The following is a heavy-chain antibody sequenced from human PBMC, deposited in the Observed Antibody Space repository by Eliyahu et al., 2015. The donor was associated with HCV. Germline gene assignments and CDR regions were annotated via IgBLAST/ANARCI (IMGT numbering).Heavy chain of an antibody. V-gene: IGHV1-2*02. D-gene: IGHD2-21*02. J-gene: IGHJ2*01. CDR3: ARDIGDARSFWYFDV. CDR1: GYTFADXF. Sequence: QVQLVQSGPEVKEPGASVKVACEASGYTFADXFIHWVRXXPGPGQGLEWMGWIRPTIHGAGAGFVHNVGYAQKFEGRVFMTRDPSVNTVYMELSGLRPDDTAIYYCARDIGDARSFWYFDVWGRGSLITVSS. CDR2: IRPTIHGAGAGFVH.